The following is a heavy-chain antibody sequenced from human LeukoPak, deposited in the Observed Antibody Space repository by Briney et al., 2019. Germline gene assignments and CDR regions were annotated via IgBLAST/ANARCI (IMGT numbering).Heavy chain of an antibody. Sequence: SETLSLTCTVSGYSISSGYYWGWIRPPPGKGLEWIGSIYHSGSTYYNPSLKSRVTISVDTSKNQFSLKLSSVTAADTAVYYCARDGSNAFDIWGQGTMVTVSS. J-gene: IGHJ3*02. CDR2: IYHSGST. D-gene: IGHD1-1*01. CDR1: GYSISSGYY. CDR3: ARDGSNAFDI. V-gene: IGHV4-38-2*02.